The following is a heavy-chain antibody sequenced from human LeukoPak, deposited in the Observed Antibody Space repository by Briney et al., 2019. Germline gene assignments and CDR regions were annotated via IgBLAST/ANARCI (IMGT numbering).Heavy chain of an antibody. CDR3: AKGGYCDRTTCAYHGLDV. D-gene: IGHD2-2*01. V-gene: IGHV3-74*01. J-gene: IGHJ6*02. CDR2: MNSDGSTT. CDR1: GFTFGSYW. Sequence: PGGSLRLSCAASGFTFGSYWMHWVRQAPGQGLVWVSRMNSDGSTTNYADSVKGRVTIPRDNSKNTLFLQITSLSAEDTAVYYCAKGGYCDRTTCAYHGLDVWGHGTTVTVSS.